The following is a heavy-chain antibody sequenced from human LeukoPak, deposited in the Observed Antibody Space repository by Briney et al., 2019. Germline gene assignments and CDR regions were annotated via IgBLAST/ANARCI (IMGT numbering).Heavy chain of an antibody. CDR2: ISSSSSYI. D-gene: IGHD3-10*01. CDR3: ASRGWFGAFDI. CDR1: RFTVSSYS. V-gene: IGHV3-21*01. Sequence: PGGALRPSCAASRFTVSSYSMNSVRPAPGRGLEWVSSISSSSSYIYYADSVKGTFTISRDNVKNSLYLQMNSLRAEDTAVYYCASRGWFGAFDIWGQGTMVTVSS. J-gene: IGHJ3*02.